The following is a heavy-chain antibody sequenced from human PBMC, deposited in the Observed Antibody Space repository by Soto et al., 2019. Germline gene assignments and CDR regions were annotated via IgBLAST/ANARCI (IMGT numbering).Heavy chain of an antibody. V-gene: IGHV4-61*05. D-gene: IGHD4-17*01. CDR3: ARVTTVTTFDY. CDR1: GGCISSRSYY. CDR2: IYYSGST. J-gene: IGHJ4*02. Sequence: SETLSLTCTVSGGCISSRSYYWGWIRQPPGKGLEWIGYIYYSGSTNYNPSLKSRVTISVDTSKNQFSLKLSSVTAADTAVYYCARVTTVTTFDYWGQGTPVTVSS.